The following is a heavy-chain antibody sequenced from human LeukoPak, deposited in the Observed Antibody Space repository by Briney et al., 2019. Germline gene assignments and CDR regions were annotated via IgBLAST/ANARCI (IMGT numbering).Heavy chain of an antibody. Sequence: PGGSLRLSCAASGFTFSSYAMSWVRQAPGKGLEWVSAISGSGGSTYYADSVKGRFTISRDNSKNTLYLQMNSLRAEDTAVYYCARDAYSSSWLWYFDYWGQGTLVTVSS. D-gene: IGHD6-13*01. CDR3: ARDAYSSSWLWYFDY. CDR1: GFTFSSYA. V-gene: IGHV3-23*01. CDR2: ISGSGGST. J-gene: IGHJ4*02.